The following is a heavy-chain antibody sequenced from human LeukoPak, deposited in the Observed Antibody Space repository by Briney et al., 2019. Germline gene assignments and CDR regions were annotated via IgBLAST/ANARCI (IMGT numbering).Heavy chain of an antibody. V-gene: IGHV3-23*01. Sequence: GGSLRLSCAASGVAFSGYAMNWVRQAPGKGLEWVAAITPNSGSTYYADSVKGRFTISRDNSKNTLYLQMNSLRAEDTAIYYCAKDLSGSYLYWYFDLWGRGTLVTVSS. J-gene: IGHJ2*01. CDR2: ITPNSGST. CDR3: AKDLSGSYLYWYFDL. CDR1: GVAFSGYA. D-gene: IGHD1-26*01.